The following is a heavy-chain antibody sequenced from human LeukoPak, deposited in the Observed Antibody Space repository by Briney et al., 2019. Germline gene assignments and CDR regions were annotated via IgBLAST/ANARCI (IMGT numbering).Heavy chain of an antibody. V-gene: IGHV4-39*07. J-gene: IGHJ5*02. Sequence: SETLSLTCTVSGGSISSSSYYWGWIRQRPGKGLEWIGSIYYSGSTYYNPSLKSRVTISVDTSKNQFSLKLSSVTAADTAVYYCARVDYDFWSGYFGWFDPWGQGTLVTVSS. D-gene: IGHD3-3*01. CDR3: ARVDYDFWSGYFGWFDP. CDR2: IYYSGST. CDR1: GGSISSSSYY.